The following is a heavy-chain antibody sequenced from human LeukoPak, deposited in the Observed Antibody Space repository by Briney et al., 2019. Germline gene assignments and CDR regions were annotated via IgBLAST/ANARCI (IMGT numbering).Heavy chain of an antibody. D-gene: IGHD2-15*01. CDR3: ARGVGDNGILGY. J-gene: IGHJ4*02. CDR1: GFTFSSYW. Sequence: PGGSLRLSCAASGFTFSSYWMTWVRQAPGKGLEWVANIKQDGSKKDYVDSVKGRFTIFRDNAKDSLYLQMNNLRVEDTAVYYCARGVGDNGILGYWGRGTMVAVSS. CDR2: IKQDGSKK. V-gene: IGHV3-7*01.